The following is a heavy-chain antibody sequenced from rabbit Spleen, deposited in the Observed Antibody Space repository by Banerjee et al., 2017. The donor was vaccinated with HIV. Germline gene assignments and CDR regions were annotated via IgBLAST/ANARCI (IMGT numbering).Heavy chain of an antibody. CDR1: GFDFNNYG. V-gene: IGHV1S40*01. D-gene: IGHD8-1*01. CDR2: ISTDDNI. CDR3: ARDTGSSFSSYGMDL. Sequence: QSLEESGGDLVKPGASLTLTCTASGFDFNNYGMGWVRQPPGKGLEWIGYISTDDNIFYANWAKGRFTCSKTSSTTVTLQMTSLTVADTATYFCARDTGSSFSSYGMDLWGPGTLVTVS. J-gene: IGHJ6*01.